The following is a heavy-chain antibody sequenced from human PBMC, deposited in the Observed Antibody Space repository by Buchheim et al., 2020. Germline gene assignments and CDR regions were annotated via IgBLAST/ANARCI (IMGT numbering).Heavy chain of an antibody. CDR3: ARDEKFDY. CDR2: ISYDGSNK. J-gene: IGHJ4*02. Sequence: QVQLVESGGGVVQPGRSLRLSCAASGFTFSSYAMHWVRQAPGKGLEWVAVISYDGSNKYYADPVKGRFTISRDNSKNTLYLQMNSLRAEDTAVYYCARDEKFDYWGQGTL. V-gene: IGHV3-30*04. CDR1: GFTFSSYA.